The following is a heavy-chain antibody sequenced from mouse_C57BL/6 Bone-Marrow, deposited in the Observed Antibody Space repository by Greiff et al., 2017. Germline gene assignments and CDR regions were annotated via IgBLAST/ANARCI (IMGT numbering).Heavy chain of an antibody. Sequence: VQLQQSGPVLVKPGASVKMSCKASGYTFTDYYMNWVKQSHGKSLEWIGVINPYNGGTSYNQKFKGKATLTVDKSSSTAYMELNSLTSEDSAVYYCARKGSTTVVATFHWYFDVWGTGTTVTVSS. D-gene: IGHD1-1*01. CDR2: INPYNGGT. CDR1: GYTFTDYY. J-gene: IGHJ1*03. CDR3: ARKGSTTVVATFHWYFDV. V-gene: IGHV1-19*01.